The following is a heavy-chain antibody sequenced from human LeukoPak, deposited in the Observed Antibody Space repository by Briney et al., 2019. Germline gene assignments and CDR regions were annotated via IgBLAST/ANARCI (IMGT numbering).Heavy chain of an antibody. D-gene: IGHD3-22*01. CDR2: IYYSGST. Sequence: SETLSLTCTVSGGSVSSGTYYWNWIRQPPGKGLEWIGYIYYSGSTNYNPSLNSRVTTSVDASKNQLSLKLSPVTAADTAVYYCARHHYYYDSSGYYPHDAFDIWGQGTMVTVSS. CDR3: ARHHYYYDSSGYYPHDAFDI. V-gene: IGHV4-61*01. CDR1: GGSVSSGTYY. J-gene: IGHJ3*02.